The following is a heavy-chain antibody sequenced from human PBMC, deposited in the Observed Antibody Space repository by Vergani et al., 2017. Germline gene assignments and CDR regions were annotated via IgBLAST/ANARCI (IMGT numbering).Heavy chain of an antibody. V-gene: IGHV4-34*01. CDR1: GGSFSGYY. Sequence: QVQLQQWGAGLLQPSETLSLTCAVYGGSFSGYYWRWIRQRPGQGLEWIGEINHSGSTNYNPSLKSRGTISGDTSKNQCSLKLSSVTAADTAVYYCARKVVVPAAPFGYWGQGTLVTVSS. J-gene: IGHJ4*02. CDR2: INHSGST. CDR3: ARKVVVPAAPFGY. D-gene: IGHD2-2*01.